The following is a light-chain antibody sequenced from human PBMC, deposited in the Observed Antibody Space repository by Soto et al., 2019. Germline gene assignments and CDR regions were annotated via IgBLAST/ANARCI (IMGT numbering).Light chain of an antibody. J-gene: IGLJ3*02. CDR3: GSFAGPVWV. CDR1: SSDIGGYDD. Sequence: QSALTQPPSASGSPGQSVTISCTGTSSDIGGYDDVSWYRQDPGKAPKVMIYEVTKRPSGVPDRFSGSKAGNTASLTVFGLQAEDEANYYCGSFAGPVWVFGGGTKLTVL. V-gene: IGLV2-8*01. CDR2: EVT.